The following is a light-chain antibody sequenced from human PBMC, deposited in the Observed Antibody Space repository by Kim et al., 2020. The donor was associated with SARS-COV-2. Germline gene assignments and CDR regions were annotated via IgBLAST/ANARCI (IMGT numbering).Light chain of an antibody. CDR1: QSVSTY. J-gene: IGKJ4*01. Sequence: LPQRERAALPRRASQSVSTYLACYQQRSGQAPRVLIYDAANRATGIPARFSGSGSGTDFTRTISSLQPEDFAVYYCQQRSSWPLTFGGGTKLEI. V-gene: IGKV3-11*01. CDR3: QQRSSWPLT. CDR2: DAA.